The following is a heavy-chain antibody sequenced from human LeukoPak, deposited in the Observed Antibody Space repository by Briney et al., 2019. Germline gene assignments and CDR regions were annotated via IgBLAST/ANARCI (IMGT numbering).Heavy chain of an antibody. CDR2: IYSGGTT. J-gene: IGHJ4*02. Sequence: GGSLRLSCTASGFTVSSNYMNWVRQAPGKGLEWVSVIYSGGTTYYADSVKGRFTISRDNSKNTLYLQMNSLRAEDTAVYYCAKRGAEVGATVAPGDYWGQGTLLTVSS. D-gene: IGHD1-26*01. CDR3: AKRGAEVGATVAPGDY. CDR1: GFTVSSNY. V-gene: IGHV3-53*01.